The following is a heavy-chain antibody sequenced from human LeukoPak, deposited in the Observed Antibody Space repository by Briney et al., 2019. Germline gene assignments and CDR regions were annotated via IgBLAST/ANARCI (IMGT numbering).Heavy chain of an antibody. V-gene: IGHV4-34*01. CDR2: INHSGST. Sequence: SETLSLTCAVYGGSFSGYYWSWIRQPPGKGLEWIGEINHSGSTNYNPSLKSRVTISVDTSKNQFSLKLSSVTAADTAVYYCARGGGYCSSTSCYSPSFSADPWGQGTLVTVSS. D-gene: IGHD2-2*02. CDR3: ARGGGYCSSTSCYSPSFSADP. CDR1: GGSFSGYY. J-gene: IGHJ5*02.